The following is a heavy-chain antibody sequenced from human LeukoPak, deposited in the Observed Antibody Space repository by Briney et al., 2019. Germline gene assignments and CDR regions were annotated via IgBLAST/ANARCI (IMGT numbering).Heavy chain of an antibody. CDR1: GGSISGSYH. D-gene: IGHD6-19*01. Sequence: SQTLSLTCTVSGGSISGSYHWSWIRQQPGKGLEWIGYILYSGSTHHNPSLKSGVRISVDTSKNQFSLKLSSVTAADTAVYYCAREAAWGAVAGTFDYWGQGTLVTVSS. V-gene: IGHV4-31*03. J-gene: IGHJ4*02. CDR3: AREAAWGAVAGTFDY. CDR2: ILYSGST.